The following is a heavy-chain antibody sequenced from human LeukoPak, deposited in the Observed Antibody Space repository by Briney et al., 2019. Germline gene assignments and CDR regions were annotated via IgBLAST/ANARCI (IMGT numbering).Heavy chain of an antibody. D-gene: IGHD5-12*01. V-gene: IGHV3-7*01. CDR1: GFTFRSYW. CDR3: ARVGYSGWNLEY. J-gene: IGHJ4*02. CDR2: INQGGSVK. Sequence: GGSLRLSCAASGFTFRSYWMSWVRQAPGKGLEWVANINQGGSVKYYVDSVKGRLTISRDDAKNSLYVQMNSLRDEDTAVYYCARVGYSGWNLEYWGQGTLVTVSS.